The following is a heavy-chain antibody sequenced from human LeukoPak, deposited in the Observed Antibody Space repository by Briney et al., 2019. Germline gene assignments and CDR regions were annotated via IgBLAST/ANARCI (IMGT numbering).Heavy chain of an antibody. D-gene: IGHD1-14*01. CDR2: IYSGGST. Sequence: PGGSLRLSCAASGLTVSSNYMSWVRQAPGKGLEWVSVIYSGGSTYYADSVKGRFTISRDNSKNTLYLQMNSLRAEDTAVYYCARYGLSGSQDDYWGQGTLVTVSS. CDR3: ARYGLSGSQDDY. J-gene: IGHJ4*02. V-gene: IGHV3-66*01. CDR1: GLTVSSNY.